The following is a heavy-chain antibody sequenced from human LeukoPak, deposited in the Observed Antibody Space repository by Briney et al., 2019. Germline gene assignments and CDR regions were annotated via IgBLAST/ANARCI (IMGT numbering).Heavy chain of an antibody. D-gene: IGHD5-18*01. CDR1: GYTFTSYG. CDR2: ITPIFGTA. V-gene: IGHV1-69*13. J-gene: IGHJ4*02. Sequence: ASVKVSCKASGYTFTSYGISWVRQAPGQGLEWMGGITPIFGTANYAQKFQGRVTITADESTSTAYMELSSLRSEDTAVYYCATGGYSYGYYGYWGQGTLVTVSS. CDR3: ATGGYSYGYYGY.